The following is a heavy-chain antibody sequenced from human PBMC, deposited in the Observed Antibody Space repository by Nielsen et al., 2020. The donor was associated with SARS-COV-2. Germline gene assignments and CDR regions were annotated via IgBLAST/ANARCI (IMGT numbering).Heavy chain of an antibody. CDR1: GFTFSSYW. Sequence: GGSLRLSCAASGFTFSSYWMSWVRQAPGKGLEWVAFISYDANNKYYSDSVKGRFTISRDNSKNTLYLQMNSLRAEDTAVYYCAKVGGGSLGFDPWGQGTLVTVSS. J-gene: IGHJ5*02. V-gene: IGHV3-30*18. D-gene: IGHD1-26*01. CDR3: AKVGGGSLGFDP. CDR2: ISYDANNK.